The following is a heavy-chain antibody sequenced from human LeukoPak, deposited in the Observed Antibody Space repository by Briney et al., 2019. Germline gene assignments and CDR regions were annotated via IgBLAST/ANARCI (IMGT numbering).Heavy chain of an antibody. CDR1: GGSISSYY. Sequence: SETLSLTCTVSGGSISSYYWSWIRQPAGKGLEWIGRIYTSGSTNYNPSLKSRVTMSVDTSKNLSSLKLSSVTAADTAVYYCARDPITIFGVATIDYWGQGTLVTVSS. V-gene: IGHV4-4*07. J-gene: IGHJ4*02. CDR2: IYTSGST. D-gene: IGHD3-3*01. CDR3: ARDPITIFGVATIDY.